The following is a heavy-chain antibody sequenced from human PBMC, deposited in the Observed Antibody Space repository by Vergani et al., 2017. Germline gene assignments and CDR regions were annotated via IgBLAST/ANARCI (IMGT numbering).Heavy chain of an antibody. D-gene: IGHD3-3*01. CDR3: ARAGYDFKDGMDV. J-gene: IGHJ6*02. V-gene: IGHV4-34*01. Sequence: QVQLQQWGAGLLKPSETLSLTCAVYGGSFSGYYWSWIRPPPGKGLEWIGELNHSESTNYNPSLKSSVTISVDTSKNLFSLKLSSVTAADTAVYYCARAGYDFKDGMDVWGQGTTVTVSS. CDR1: GGSFSGYY. CDR2: LNHSEST.